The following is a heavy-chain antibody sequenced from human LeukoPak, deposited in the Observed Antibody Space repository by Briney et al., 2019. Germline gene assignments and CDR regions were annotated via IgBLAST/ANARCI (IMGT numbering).Heavy chain of an antibody. J-gene: IGHJ4*02. Sequence: GGSLRLSCAASGSTFSSYATSWVRQAPGKGLEWVSAISGSGGSTYYADSVKGRFTISRDNSKNTLYLQMNSLRAEDTAVYYCANSYCSSTSCYLYYFDYWGQGTLVTVSS. V-gene: IGHV3-23*01. CDR1: GSTFSSYA. D-gene: IGHD2-2*01. CDR2: ISGSGGST. CDR3: ANSYCSSTSCYLYYFDY.